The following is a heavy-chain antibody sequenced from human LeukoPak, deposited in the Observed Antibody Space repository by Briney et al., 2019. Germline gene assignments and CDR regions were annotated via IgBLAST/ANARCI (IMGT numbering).Heavy chain of an antibody. D-gene: IGHD6-6*01. Sequence: SETLSLTCTVSGGSISSSSYYWGWIRQPPGKGLEWIGSIYYSGSTYYNPSLKSRVTISVDTSKNQFSLKLSSVTAADTAVYYCARRVGQQLVFDYWGQGTLVTVSS. J-gene: IGHJ4*02. CDR2: IYYSGST. CDR3: ARRVGQQLVFDY. CDR1: GGSISSSSYY. V-gene: IGHV4-39*07.